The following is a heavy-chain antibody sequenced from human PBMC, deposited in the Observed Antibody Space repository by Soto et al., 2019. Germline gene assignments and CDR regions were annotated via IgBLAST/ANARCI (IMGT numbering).Heavy chain of an antibody. D-gene: IGHD6-19*01. CDR2: ISYDGSNK. Sequence: QVQLVESGGGVVQPGRSLRLSCAASGFTFSSYAMHWVRQAPGKGLEWVAVISYDGSNKYYADSVKGRFTISRDNSKNTLYLQMNSLRAEDTAVYYCARGAVARTGDAFDIWGQGTMVTVSS. CDR3: ARGAVARTGDAFDI. V-gene: IGHV3-30-3*01. CDR1: GFTFSSYA. J-gene: IGHJ3*02.